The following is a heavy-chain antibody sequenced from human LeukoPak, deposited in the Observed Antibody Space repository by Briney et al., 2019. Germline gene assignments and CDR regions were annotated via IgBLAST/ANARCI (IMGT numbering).Heavy chain of an antibody. J-gene: IGHJ4*02. CDR3: ARDQEAFDY. V-gene: IGHV1-46*01. CDR1: GYTFTSYD. Sequence: ASVKVSCKASGYTFTSYDINWMRQAPGQGLEWMGMIYPRDGSTSYAQKFQGRVTVTRDTSTSTVHMELSGLRSEDTAVYYCARDQEAFDYWGQGTLVTVSS. CDR2: IYPRDGST.